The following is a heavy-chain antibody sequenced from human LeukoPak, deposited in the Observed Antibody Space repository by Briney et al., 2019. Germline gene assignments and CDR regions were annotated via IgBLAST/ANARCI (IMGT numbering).Heavy chain of an antibody. CDR1: GFTFSTYT. CDR2: IRPGESGGGT. CDR3: AKPAGGVFHQGGVEY. D-gene: IGHD3-10*01. Sequence: GGSLRLPCVASGFTFSTYTMTWVRQAPGKGLEWVSSIRPGESGGGTFYADSVRGRFTISRDNSKNTLYLQMNSLRVEDTALYYCAKPAGGVFHQGGVEYWGQGALVTVSS. J-gene: IGHJ4*02. V-gene: IGHV3-23*01.